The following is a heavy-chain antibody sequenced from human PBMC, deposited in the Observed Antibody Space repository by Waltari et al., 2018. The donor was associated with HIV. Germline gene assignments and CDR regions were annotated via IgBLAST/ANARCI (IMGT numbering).Heavy chain of an antibody. Sequence: QLHLQESGPGLVKPSETLVLTCTVSGGSITRNDFYWAWIRRPPGKGLEWIGLMYNSGTTDYNPSRKSRVSMSRDTSKNRFSLRLHSVTAADTAIYYCARRGDGFNQHARLDHWGPGTLVTVSS. CDR3: ARRGDGFNQHARLDH. J-gene: IGHJ4*02. CDR2: MYNSGTT. V-gene: IGHV4-39*01. D-gene: IGHD2-2*01. CDR1: GGSITRNDFY.